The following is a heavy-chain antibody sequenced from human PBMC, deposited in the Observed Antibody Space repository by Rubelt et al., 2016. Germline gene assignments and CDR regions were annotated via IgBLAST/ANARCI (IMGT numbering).Heavy chain of an antibody. CDR2: INPSGGST. CDR1: GYSFSTYH. D-gene: IGHD5-18*01. J-gene: IGHJ4*02. Sequence: QVQLVQSGAEVKKPGASVKVSCKASGYSFSTYHMHWVRQAPGQGLEWMGIINPSGGSTSYAQQFQGRVTMTRYPSTSTVYMERSSLTSEDTAVYYCARGGSSYGDFDYWGQGTRVTVSS. V-gene: IGHV1-46*01. CDR3: ARGGSSYGDFDY.